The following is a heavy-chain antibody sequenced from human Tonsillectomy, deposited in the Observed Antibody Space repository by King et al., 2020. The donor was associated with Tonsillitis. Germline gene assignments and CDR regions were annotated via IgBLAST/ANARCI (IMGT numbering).Heavy chain of an antibody. D-gene: IGHD2-2*01. V-gene: IGHV1-18*01. CDR2: INTDNGNT. J-gene: IGHJ6*03. CDR1: GYTFTSYG. CDR3: ARAPIVVVPAAKSGNYYYYMDV. Sequence: VQLVQSGAEVKKPGASVKVSCKASGYTFTSYGISWVRQAPGQGLEWMGWINTDNGNTNYAQKFQGRVTMTTDTSTNTAYMELRILRSDDTALYFCARAPIVVVPAAKSGNYYYYMDVGGKGTTVTVSS.